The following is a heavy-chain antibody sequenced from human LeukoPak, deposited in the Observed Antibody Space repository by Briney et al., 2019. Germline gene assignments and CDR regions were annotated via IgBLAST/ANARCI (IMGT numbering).Heavy chain of an antibody. V-gene: IGHV3-20*04. D-gene: IGHD2-8*01. Sequence: GGSLILSCAASGFTFDDYVMSWVRQAPGKGLEWVSGINWNGGSTGYADSVKGRFTISRDNAKNSLYLQMNSLRAEDTALYYCARGRGYCTNGVCYNDYWGQGTLVTVSS. CDR2: INWNGGST. CDR3: ARGRGYCTNGVCYNDY. CDR1: GFTFDDYV. J-gene: IGHJ4*02.